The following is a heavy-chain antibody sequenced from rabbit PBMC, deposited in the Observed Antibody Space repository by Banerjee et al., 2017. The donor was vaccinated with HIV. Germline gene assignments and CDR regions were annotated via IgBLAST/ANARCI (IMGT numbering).Heavy chain of an antibody. V-gene: IGHV1S40*01. D-gene: IGHD2-1*01. J-gene: IGHJ4*01. Sequence: QSLEESGGDLVKPGASLTLTCTASGCSFSSGYDMCWVRQAPGKGLEWIACIYAGSGNTYYASWAKGRFTIAKASSTTVTLQMTSLTDADTTNYFCAREDGGVGRYDNHLWGPGTLVTVS. CDR1: GCSFSSGYD. CDR2: IYAGSGNT. CDR3: AREDGGVGRYDNHL.